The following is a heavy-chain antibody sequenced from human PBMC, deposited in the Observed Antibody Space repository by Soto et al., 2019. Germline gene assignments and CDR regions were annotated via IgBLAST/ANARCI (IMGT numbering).Heavy chain of an antibody. CDR2: IFSNDEK. D-gene: IGHD1-20*01. V-gene: IGHV2-26*01. CDR1: GFSLSNARMG. Sequence: SGPTLVNPTETLTLTCTVSGFSLSNARMGVSWIRQPPGKALEWLAHIFSNDEKSYSTSLKSRLTISKDTSKSQVVLTVTNMDPVDTATYYCARILITTTFYFDYWGRGTLVTVSS. J-gene: IGHJ4*02. CDR3: ARILITTTFYFDY.